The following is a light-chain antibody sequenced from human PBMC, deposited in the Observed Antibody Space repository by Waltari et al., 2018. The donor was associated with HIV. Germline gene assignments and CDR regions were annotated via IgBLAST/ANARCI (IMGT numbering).Light chain of an antibody. J-gene: IGLJ2*01. CDR2: QDN. CDR3: QTWDSHTAV. CDR1: KVGDTN. Sequence: SFELTQPPSVSVSPGQTARITCSGEKVGDTNVWWYQPKLVQSLVVVIYQDNKRHSGIPERFSGSNSGNTATLTIGGTQAMDEAVYYCQTWDSHTAVFGGGTKLTVL. V-gene: IGLV3-1*01.